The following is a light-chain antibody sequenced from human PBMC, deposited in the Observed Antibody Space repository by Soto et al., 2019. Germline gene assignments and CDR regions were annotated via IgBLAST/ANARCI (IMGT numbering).Light chain of an antibody. V-gene: IGKV3-15*01. J-gene: IGKJ1*01. Sequence: EIVMTQSPYTLSVSTGERATLSCRASQSVTNNLAWYQQKPGQAPRLLIYGASTRTIAIPARFSGSGSGTDFTLTISSLQSEDFAVYYCQQYNNWPRTFGQGTKVDIK. CDR1: QSVTNN. CDR3: QQYNNWPRT. CDR2: GAS.